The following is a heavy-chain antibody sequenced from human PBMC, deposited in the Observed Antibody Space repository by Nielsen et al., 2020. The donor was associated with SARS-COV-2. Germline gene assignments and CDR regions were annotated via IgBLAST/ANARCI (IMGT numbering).Heavy chain of an antibody. CDR2: ISWNSGSI. D-gene: IGHD1-26*01. J-gene: IGHJ4*02. Sequence: GGSLRLSCAASGFTFDDYAMHWVRQAPGEGLEWVSGISWNSGSIGYADSVKGRFTISRDNAKNSLYLQMNSLRAEDTALYYCAIEGSGSHSFDYWGQGTLVTVSS. CDR3: AIEGSGSHSFDY. V-gene: IGHV3-9*01. CDR1: GFTFDDYA.